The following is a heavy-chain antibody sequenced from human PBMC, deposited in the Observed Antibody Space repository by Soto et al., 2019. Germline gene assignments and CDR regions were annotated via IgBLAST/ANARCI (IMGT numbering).Heavy chain of an antibody. CDR2: IYSGGST. CDR3: ARAYEYYFDY. CDR1: GCTVSSNY. J-gene: IGHJ4*02. Sequence: PGGSRRLSCAASGCTVSSNYMSWVRQAPGKGLEWVSVIYSGGSTYYADSVKGRFTISRDNSKNTLYLQMNSLRAEDTAVYYCARAYEYYFDYWGQGTLVTVSS. V-gene: IGHV3-66*01. D-gene: IGHD5-12*01.